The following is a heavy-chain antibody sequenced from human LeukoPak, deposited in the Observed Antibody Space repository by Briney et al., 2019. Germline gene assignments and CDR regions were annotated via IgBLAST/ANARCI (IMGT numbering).Heavy chain of an antibody. CDR3: ASRIASSGKGFDY. J-gene: IGHJ4*02. D-gene: IGHD6-13*01. Sequence: SETLSLTCGVSDGSISSSYWGWIRQPPGKGLEWIGDIYYTGSTKYNPSLKSRLTISVDMSKNQFSLKLTSVTAADTAVYYCASRIASSGKGFDYWGQGTLVTVSS. V-gene: IGHV4-59*01. CDR1: DGSISSSY. CDR2: IYYTGST.